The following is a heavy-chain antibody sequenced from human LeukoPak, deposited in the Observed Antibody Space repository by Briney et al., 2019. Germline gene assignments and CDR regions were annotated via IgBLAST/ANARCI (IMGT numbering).Heavy chain of an antibody. Sequence: SETLSLTCAVYGGSFSGYYWSWVRQPPGKGLEWIGEMNHSGSTNYNPSLTSRVTISVDTSKNQFSLKLSSVTAADTAVYYCARRNQRAGSGSYGLYYYYYMDVWGKGTTVTVSS. CDR3: ARRNQRAGSGSYGLYYYYYMDV. CDR1: GGSFSGYY. D-gene: IGHD3-10*01. CDR2: MNHSGST. J-gene: IGHJ6*03. V-gene: IGHV4-34*01.